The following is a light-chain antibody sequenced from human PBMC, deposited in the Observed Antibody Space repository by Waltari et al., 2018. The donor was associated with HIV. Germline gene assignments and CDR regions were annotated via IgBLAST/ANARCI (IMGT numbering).Light chain of an antibody. V-gene: IGKV1-39*01. CDR2: SAS. CDR1: QTIGYY. J-gene: IGKJ1*01. CDR3: QQSYGTPPWT. Sequence: DIQMTQSPTSLAAYVGDRVTITCRSSQTIGYYLNWYQQIPGRPPKLLIHSASTLQSGVPSRFTGSGSGTDFTLTISGLQREDFATYFCQQSYGTPPWTFGQGTRVEV.